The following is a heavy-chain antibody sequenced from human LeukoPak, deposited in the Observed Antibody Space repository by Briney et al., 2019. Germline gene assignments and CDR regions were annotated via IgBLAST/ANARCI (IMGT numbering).Heavy chain of an antibody. CDR3: AREGGYSCGPRERYFDL. D-gene: IGHD5-18*01. Sequence: GGSLRLSCAASGFTFSSYAMHWVRQAPGKGLEWVAVISYDGSNKYYADSVKGRFTISRDNSKNTLYLQMNSLRAEDTAVYYCAREGGYSCGPRERYFDLWGRGTLVTVSS. V-gene: IGHV3-30-3*01. CDR1: GFTFSSYA. CDR2: ISYDGSNK. J-gene: IGHJ2*01.